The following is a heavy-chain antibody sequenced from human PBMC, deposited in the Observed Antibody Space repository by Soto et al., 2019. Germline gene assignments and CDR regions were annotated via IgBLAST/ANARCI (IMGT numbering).Heavy chain of an antibody. D-gene: IGHD3-10*01. V-gene: IGHV1-69*13. J-gene: IGHJ6*02. CDR2: IIPMFGTS. CDR3: ARGVRTGFYGMDV. CDR1: GGTFSNDA. Sequence: ASLKVSCKASGGTFSNDAIRWVRQAPGQGLEWVGGIIPMFGTSNYAQNFQGRVSITADESTSTAYMELSSLRSEDTAVYYCARGVRTGFYGMDVWGQGTTVTVSS.